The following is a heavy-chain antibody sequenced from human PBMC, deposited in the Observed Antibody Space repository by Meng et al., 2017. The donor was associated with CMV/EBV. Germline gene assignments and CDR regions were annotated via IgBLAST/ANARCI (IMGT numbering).Heavy chain of an antibody. Sequence: SGVTFSDHYMDWVRQAPGKGLEWVGRTRNKANSYTTEYAASVKGRFTISRDDSKNSLYLQMNSLKTEDTAVYYCARGWEAPSWFDPWGQGTLVTVSS. CDR1: GVTFSDHY. CDR2: TRNKANSYTT. CDR3: ARGWEAPSWFDP. V-gene: IGHV3-72*01. D-gene: IGHD1-26*01. J-gene: IGHJ5*02.